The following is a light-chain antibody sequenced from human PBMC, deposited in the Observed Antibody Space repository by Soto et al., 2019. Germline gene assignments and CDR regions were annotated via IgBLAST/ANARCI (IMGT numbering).Light chain of an antibody. Sequence: QSGLTQPPSASGTPGQIITISCSGSRSNIGNNIVTWYQQLPGVAPKVVIYRTEQRPSGVPDRFSGSKSGTSASLAISGLQPEDEADYYCNSYTTSNKLGVFGTGTKLTVL. V-gene: IGLV1-44*01. J-gene: IGLJ1*01. CDR1: RSNIGNNI. CDR2: RTE. CDR3: NSYTTSNKLGV.